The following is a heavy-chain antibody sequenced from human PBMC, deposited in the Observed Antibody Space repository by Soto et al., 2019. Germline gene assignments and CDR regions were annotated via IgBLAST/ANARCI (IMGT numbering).Heavy chain of an antibody. Sequence: GGSLRLSCAASGFTFSDYYMSWIRQAPGKGLEWVSYISSSGSTIYYADSVKGRFTISRDNAKNSLYLQMNGLRAEDTAVYYCARTGLEWLFHYYYYYMDVWGKGTTVTVSS. J-gene: IGHJ6*03. V-gene: IGHV3-11*01. CDR2: ISSSGSTI. CDR3: ARTGLEWLFHYYYYYMDV. D-gene: IGHD3-3*01. CDR1: GFTFSDYY.